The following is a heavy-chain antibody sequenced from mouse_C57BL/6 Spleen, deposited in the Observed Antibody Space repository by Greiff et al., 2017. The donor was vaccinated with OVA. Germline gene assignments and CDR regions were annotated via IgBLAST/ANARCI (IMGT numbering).Heavy chain of an antibody. CDR3: ARGRLRRVFAY. D-gene: IGHD2-4*01. V-gene: IGHV1-69*01. J-gene: IGHJ3*01. CDR2: IDPSDSST. Sequence: QVQLQQPGAELVMPGASVKLSCKASGYTFTSYWMHWVKQRPGQGLEWIGEIDPSDSSTNYNQKFKGKSTLTVDKSSSTAYMQLSSLTSEDTAVYYCARGRLRRVFAYWGQGTLVTVSA. CDR1: GYTFTSYW.